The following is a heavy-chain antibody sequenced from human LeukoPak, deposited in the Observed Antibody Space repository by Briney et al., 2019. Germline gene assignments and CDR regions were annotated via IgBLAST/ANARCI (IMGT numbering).Heavy chain of an antibody. CDR1: GGLISSDY. CDR3: AKDIYCSGGSCHDAFDI. D-gene: IGHD2-15*01. V-gene: IGHV4-59*12. Sequence: SETLSLTCTVSGGLISSDYWSWIRQSPGKGLEWIANIHYSGSTNFNPSLKSRVSISVDKSKTHFSLKLSSVTAADTAVYYCAKDIYCSGGSCHDAFDIWGQGTMVTVSS. J-gene: IGHJ3*02. CDR2: IHYSGST.